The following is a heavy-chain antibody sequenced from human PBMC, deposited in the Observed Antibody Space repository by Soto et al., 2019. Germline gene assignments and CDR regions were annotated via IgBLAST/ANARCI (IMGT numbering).Heavy chain of an antibody. D-gene: IGHD2-15*01. V-gene: IGHV1-3*01. CDR1: GYTFTKYA. CDR2: INAGNGNT. Sequence: QVQLVQSGAEVKKPGASVKVSCKASGYTFTKYAMHWVRQAPGQRLEWMGWINAGNGNTKYSQKFQGRVTITRDTYASTAYIELSSLRSEDTAVYYCASGEGYCSGGSCYRWFDPWGQGTLVTVSS. CDR3: ASGEGYCSGGSCYRWFDP. J-gene: IGHJ5*02.